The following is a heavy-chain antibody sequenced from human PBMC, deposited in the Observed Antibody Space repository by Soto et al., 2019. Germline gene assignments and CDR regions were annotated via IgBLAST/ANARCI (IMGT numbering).Heavy chain of an antibody. D-gene: IGHD1-1*01. CDR2: ISGSGGIT. CDR3: AKSLSASPNYFFDS. V-gene: IGHV3-23*01. CDR1: GFPFSSYA. J-gene: IGHJ4*02. Sequence: LRLSCAASGFPFSSYAMTWVRQTPGKGLEWVSGISGSGGITYCADSVKGRFTISRDNSNNTLFLQMHSLRADDTAVYYCAKSLSASPNYFFDSWGQGTLVTVSS.